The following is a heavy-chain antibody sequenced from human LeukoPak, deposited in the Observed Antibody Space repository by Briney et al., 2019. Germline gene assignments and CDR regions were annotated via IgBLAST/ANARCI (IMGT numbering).Heavy chain of an antibody. J-gene: IGHJ5*02. CDR1: GFTFSSYG. D-gene: IGHD2-2*01. CDR2: IWYDGSNK. CDR3: ARGYCSSTSCVWFDP. V-gene: IGHV3-33*01. Sequence: PGGSLRLSCAASGFTFSSYGMHWVRQAPGKGLEWVAVIWYDGSNKYYADSVKGRLTISRDNSKNTLYLQMNSLRAEDTAVYYCARGYCSSTSCVWFDPWGQGTLVTVSS.